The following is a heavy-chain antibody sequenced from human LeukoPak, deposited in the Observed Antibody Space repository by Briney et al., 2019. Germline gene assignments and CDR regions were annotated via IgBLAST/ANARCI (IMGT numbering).Heavy chain of an antibody. CDR2: ISWNNGSI. CDR3: AKPRRSFYYYYGMDV. V-gene: IGHV3-9*01. CDR1: GFTFSSYD. J-gene: IGHJ6*02. Sequence: GGSLRLSCAASGFTFSSYDMHWVRQAPGKGLEWVSGISWNNGSIGYADSVKGRFTISRDNAKNSLYLQMNSLRAEGTALYYCAKPRRSFYYYYGMDVWGQGTTVTVSS.